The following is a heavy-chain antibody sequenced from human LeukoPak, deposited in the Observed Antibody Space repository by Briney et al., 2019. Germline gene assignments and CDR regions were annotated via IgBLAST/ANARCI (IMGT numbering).Heavy chain of an antibody. CDR1: GFTFSSAW. D-gene: IGHD2-2*01. J-gene: IGHJ4*02. Sequence: KPGGSLRLSCAASGFTFSSAWMSWVRQAPGKGLEWVGRIKSRPDGGATDYGAPVEGRFTISRDDSRNTVYLHMNSLKTEDTGVYYCATDTLPIDQWGQGTLVTVSS. CDR3: ATDTLPIDQ. CDR2: IKSRPDGGAT. V-gene: IGHV3-15*01.